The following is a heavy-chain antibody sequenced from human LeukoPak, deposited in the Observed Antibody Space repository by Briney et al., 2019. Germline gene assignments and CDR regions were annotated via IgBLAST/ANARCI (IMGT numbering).Heavy chain of an antibody. D-gene: IGHD1-26*01. V-gene: IGHV1-2*06. CDR1: GYTFTGYY. CDR3: AREQWELLWDY. J-gene: IGHJ4*02. Sequence: ASVKVSCKASGYTFTGYYMHWVRQAPGQGLEWLGRINPNSGDTNYAQKFQGRVTMTRDTSISTAYMELSRLRSDDTAVYYCAREQWELLWDYWGQGTLVTVSS. CDR2: INPNSGDT.